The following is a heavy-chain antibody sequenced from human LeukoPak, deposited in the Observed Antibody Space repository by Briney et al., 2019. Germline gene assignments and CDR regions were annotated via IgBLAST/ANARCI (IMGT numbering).Heavy chain of an antibody. D-gene: IGHD3-3*01. CDR3: ASLRFLEWSYNY. Sequence: SETLSLTCTVSGGSISSSSYYWGWIRQPPGKGLEWIGSIYYSGSTYYNPSLKGRVTISVDTSKNQFSLKLNSVTAADTAVYYCASLRFLEWSYNYWGQGTLVTVSS. J-gene: IGHJ4*02. CDR1: GGSISSSSYY. V-gene: IGHV4-39*01. CDR2: IYYSGST.